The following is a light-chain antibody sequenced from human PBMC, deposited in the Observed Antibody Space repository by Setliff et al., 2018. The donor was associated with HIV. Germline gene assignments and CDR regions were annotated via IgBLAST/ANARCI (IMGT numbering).Light chain of an antibody. CDR3: SSYTTISTLVG. V-gene: IGLV2-14*03. Sequence: QSVLTQPASVSGSPGQSITISCTGTSSDVGLYNYVSWYQQHPGKAPKLMIYDVSNRPSGVSNRFSGSKSGNTASLTISGLQAEDEADYYCSSYTTISTLVGFGVGT. J-gene: IGLJ2*01. CDR1: SSDVGLYNY. CDR2: DVS.